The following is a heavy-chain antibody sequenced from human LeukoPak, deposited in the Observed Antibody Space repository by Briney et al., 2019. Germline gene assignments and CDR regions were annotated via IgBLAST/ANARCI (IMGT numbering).Heavy chain of an antibody. CDR2: MTPNSGYT. J-gene: IGHJ2*01. CDR3: ARGRDGYNSGYFDL. CDR1: GFTFTSYD. Sequence: GASVKVSCKASGFTFTSYDINWVRQATEQGLEWMGWMTPNSGYTGYAQKFQGRVTITRNTSITTAYMELSSLRFEDTAVYYCARGRDGYNSGYFDLWGRGTLVTVSS. D-gene: IGHD5-24*01. V-gene: IGHV1-8*03.